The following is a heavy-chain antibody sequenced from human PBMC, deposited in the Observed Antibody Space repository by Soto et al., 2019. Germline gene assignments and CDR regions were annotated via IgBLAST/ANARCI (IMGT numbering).Heavy chain of an antibody. Sequence: GASVKVSCKASGYSFTSQGLSWVRQAPGQGLEWMGWISTEGGNTVYGQKVQDRVTLTRDTSATTAYMELRSLTSDETAIYYCARDRDHVLDFWGQVTIVTVSS. CDR3: ARDRDHVLDF. CDR1: GYSFTSQG. J-gene: IGHJ3*01. D-gene: IGHD3-10*02. V-gene: IGHV1-18*01. CDR2: ISTEGGNT.